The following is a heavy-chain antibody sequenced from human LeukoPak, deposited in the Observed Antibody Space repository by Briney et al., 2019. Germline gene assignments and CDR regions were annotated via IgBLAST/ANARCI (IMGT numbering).Heavy chain of an antibody. CDR1: GYTFTSYY. D-gene: IGHD4-17*01. V-gene: IGHV1-46*01. Sequence: GASVKVSCKASGYTFTSYYMHWVRQAPGQGLEWMGIINPSGGSTSYAQKFQGRVTMTRDTSTSTVYMELSSLRSEDTAVYYCARDGLSYGDNLYYFDYWGQGTLDTVSS. J-gene: IGHJ4*02. CDR2: INPSGGST. CDR3: ARDGLSYGDNLYYFDY.